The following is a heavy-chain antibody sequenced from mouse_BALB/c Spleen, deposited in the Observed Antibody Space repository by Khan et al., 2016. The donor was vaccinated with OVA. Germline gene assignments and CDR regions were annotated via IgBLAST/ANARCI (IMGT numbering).Heavy chain of an antibody. CDR1: GFSFSSYS. CDR2: ISSGGDYT. CDR3: ARHLTGSFAY. V-gene: IGHV5-6*01. Sequence: EVQLQESGGDLVRPGGSLKLSCAASGFSFSSYSMSWVRQTPDKRLEWVATISSGGDYTYYPDSVKGRFTISRDNAKNTLYLHMSSLKSEDPAICYSARHLTGSFAYWGQGTLVTVSA. D-gene: IGHD4-1*01. J-gene: IGHJ3*01.